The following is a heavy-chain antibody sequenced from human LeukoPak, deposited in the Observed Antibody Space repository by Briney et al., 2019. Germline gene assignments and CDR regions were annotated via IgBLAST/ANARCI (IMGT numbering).Heavy chain of an antibody. J-gene: IGHJ4*02. CDR2: INPNSGNT. Sequence: EASVKVSCKASGYTFTSYDINWVRQATGQGLEWMGWINPNSGNTGYAQKFQGRVTITRNTSISTAYMELSSLRSEDTAVYYCARGRPLLTGHLRHYDYWGQGTLVTVSS. CDR3: ARGRPLLTGHLRHYDY. V-gene: IGHV1-8*03. CDR1: GYTFTSYD. D-gene: IGHD3-9*01.